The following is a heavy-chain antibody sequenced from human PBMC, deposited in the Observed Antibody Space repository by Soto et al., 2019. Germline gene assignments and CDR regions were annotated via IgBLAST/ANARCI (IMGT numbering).Heavy chain of an antibody. V-gene: IGHV4-30-2*01. CDR3: ARAWTTGTTLAY. D-gene: IGHD4-17*01. J-gene: IGHJ4*02. Sequence: SETLSLTCAVSGGSISSGGYSWSWIRQPPGKGLEWIGYIYHSGSTYYNPSLKSRVTISVDRSKNQFSLKLSSVTAADTAVYYCARAWTTGTTLAYGGQGTLVTVSS. CDR2: IYHSGST. CDR1: GGSISSGGYS.